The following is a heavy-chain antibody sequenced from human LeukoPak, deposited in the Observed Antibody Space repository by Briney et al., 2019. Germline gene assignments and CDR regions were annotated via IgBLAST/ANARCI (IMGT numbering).Heavy chain of an antibody. CDR3: ANGALNVDIVATTHY. D-gene: IGHD5-12*01. Sequence: QPGGSLRLSCAASGFTFSSYGMHWVRQAPGKGLEWVAVISYDGSNKYYADSVKGRFTISRDNSKNTLYLQMNSLRAEDTAVYYCANGALNVDIVATTHYWGQGTLVTVSS. CDR1: GFTFSSYG. V-gene: IGHV3-30*18. J-gene: IGHJ4*02. CDR2: ISYDGSNK.